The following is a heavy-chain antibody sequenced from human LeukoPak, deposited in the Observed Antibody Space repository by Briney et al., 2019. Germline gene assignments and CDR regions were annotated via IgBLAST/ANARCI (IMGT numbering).Heavy chain of an antibody. CDR2: ISAYNGNT. Sequence: ASVKVSCKASRYTFTSYGISWVRQAPGQGLEWMGWISAYNGNTNYAQKLQGRVTMTTDTPTSTAYMELRSLRSDDTAVYYCARVGQQWLVMDVWGKGTTVTVSS. V-gene: IGHV1-18*04. D-gene: IGHD6-19*01. CDR1: RYTFTSYG. J-gene: IGHJ6*03. CDR3: ARVGQQWLVMDV.